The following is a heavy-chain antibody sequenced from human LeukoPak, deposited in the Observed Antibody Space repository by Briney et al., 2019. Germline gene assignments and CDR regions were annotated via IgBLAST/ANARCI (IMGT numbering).Heavy chain of an antibody. J-gene: IGHJ3*01. D-gene: IGHD4-17*01. Sequence: PGGSLRLSCAASGFTFSDYSMNWVRQAPGKGLEWVSYISSSSSTIYYADSVKGRSTISRDSAKNSLYLQMNSLRAEDTAVYYCARGATVTTTSAFDFWGQGTMVTVSS. CDR2: ISSSSSTI. V-gene: IGHV3-48*01. CDR1: GFTFSDYS. CDR3: ARGATVTTTSAFDF.